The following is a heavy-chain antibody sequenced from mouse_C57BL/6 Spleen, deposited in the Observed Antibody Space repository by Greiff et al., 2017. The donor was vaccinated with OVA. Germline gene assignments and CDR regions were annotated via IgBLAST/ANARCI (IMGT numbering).Heavy chain of an antibody. Sequence: VQLQQPGAELVMPGASVKLSCKASGYTFTSYWMHWVKQRPGQGLEWIGEIDPSDSYTNYNQKFKGKSTLTVDKSSSTAYMQLSSLTSEDSAVYYGARRGGYDRYFDVWGTGTTVTVSS. CDR2: IDPSDSYT. V-gene: IGHV1-69*01. J-gene: IGHJ1*03. D-gene: IGHD2-2*01. CDR1: GYTFTSYW. CDR3: ARRGGYDRYFDV.